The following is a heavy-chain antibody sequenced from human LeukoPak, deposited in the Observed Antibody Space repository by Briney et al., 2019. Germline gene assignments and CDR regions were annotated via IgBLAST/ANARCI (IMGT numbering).Heavy chain of an antibody. CDR2: IIPIFGTA. D-gene: IGHD2-2*03. V-gene: IGHV1-69*13. CDR3: ARVRLGFTGPHFDF. Sequence: VASVKVSCKASGGTFSSYAISWVRQAPGQGLEWMGGIIPIFGTANYAQKFQGRVTITADESTSTAYMELSSLRSEDTAVYYCARVRLGFTGPHFDFGGQGTLVTVSS. CDR1: GGTFSSYA. J-gene: IGHJ4*02.